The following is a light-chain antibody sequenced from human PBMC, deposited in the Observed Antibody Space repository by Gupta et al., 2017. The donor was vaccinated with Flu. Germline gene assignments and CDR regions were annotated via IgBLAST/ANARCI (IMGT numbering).Light chain of an antibody. CDR1: QSLLHSNGYNY. V-gene: IGKV2-28*01. CDR3: MQALQTPLT. Sequence: SQSLLHSNGYNYLDWYLQKPGQSPQLLIYLGSNRASGVPDRFSGSGSGTDFTLKISRVEAEDVGVYYCMQALQTPLTFGGGTKVEIK. CDR2: LGS. J-gene: IGKJ4*01.